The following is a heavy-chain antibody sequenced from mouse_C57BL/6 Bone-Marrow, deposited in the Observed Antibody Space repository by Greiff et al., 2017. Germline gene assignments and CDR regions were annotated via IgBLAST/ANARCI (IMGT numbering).Heavy chain of an antibody. V-gene: IGHV1-74*01. CDR2: LHPSDSDT. J-gene: IGHJ4*01. Sequence: QVQLQQPGAELVKPGASVKVSCKASGYTFTSYWMHWVKQRPGQGLAWIGRLHPSDSDTNYNQKFTGKATLTVDKSSSTAYMQLSSLTSEDSAVYYCAIGDYDYDEGSYYYAMDYWGQGTSVTVSS. D-gene: IGHD2-4*01. CDR3: AIGDYDYDEGSYYYAMDY. CDR1: GYTFTSYW.